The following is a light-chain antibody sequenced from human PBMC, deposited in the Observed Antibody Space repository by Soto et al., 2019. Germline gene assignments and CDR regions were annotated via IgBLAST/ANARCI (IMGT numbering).Light chain of an antibody. V-gene: IGKV1-5*01. CDR1: QSIRYW. CDR2: DAS. Sequence: EIHMTQSPSTLSASVGDRVTITCRASQSIRYWVAWYQHKPGKAPKLLIYDASTLESGVPTRFSGSGSGTEFTLTISSLHPDDFETYYCQQYNILSTFGQGTKVDFK. J-gene: IGKJ1*01. CDR3: QQYNILST.